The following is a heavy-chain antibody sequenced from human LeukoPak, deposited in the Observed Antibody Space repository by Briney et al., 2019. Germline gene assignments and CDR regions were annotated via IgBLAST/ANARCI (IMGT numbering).Heavy chain of an antibody. V-gene: IGHV4-59*01. CDR1: GGSISSYY. Sequence: SETLSLTCTVSGGSISSYYWSWIRQPPGKGLEWVGYINYSGSTNYNPSPKSRVTISVDTSKNQFSLKLSSVTAADTAVYYCARSVEGYCSGGSCDSYYYYMDVWGKGTTVTVSS. J-gene: IGHJ6*03. D-gene: IGHD2-15*01. CDR2: INYSGST. CDR3: ARSVEGYCSGGSCDSYYYYMDV.